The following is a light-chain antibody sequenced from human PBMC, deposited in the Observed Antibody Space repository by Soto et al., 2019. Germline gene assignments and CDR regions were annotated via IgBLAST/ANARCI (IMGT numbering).Light chain of an antibody. CDR1: QSISGW. CDR2: DAS. Sequence: IRMNQSPSTLSASIGDRVTITCRASQSISGWLAWYQQKPGKAPKLLIYDASSLESGVPSRFSGSGSGTEFTLTISSLQPGDFATYYCQHYNTYPWTFGHGTKVDIK. V-gene: IGKV1-5*01. J-gene: IGKJ1*01. CDR3: QHYNTYPWT.